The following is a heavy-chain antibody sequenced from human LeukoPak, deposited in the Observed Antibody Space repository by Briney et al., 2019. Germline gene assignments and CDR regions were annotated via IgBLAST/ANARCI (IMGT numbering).Heavy chain of an antibody. CDR1: RYTFTGYY. Sequence: VASVKVSCKASRYTFTGYYMHWVRQAPGQGLEWMGWINPNSGGTNYAQKFQGRVTMTRDTSISTAYMELSRLRSDDTAVYYCARGRGRDGYNYHWGQGTLVTVSS. V-gene: IGHV1-2*02. J-gene: IGHJ5*02. D-gene: IGHD5-24*01. CDR2: INPNSGGT. CDR3: ARGRGRDGYNYH.